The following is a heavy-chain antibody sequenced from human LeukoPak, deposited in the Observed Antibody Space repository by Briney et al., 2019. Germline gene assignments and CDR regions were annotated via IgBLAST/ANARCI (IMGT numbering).Heavy chain of an antibody. D-gene: IGHD3-22*01. V-gene: IGHV3-30*18. CDR3: AKDWHYDSSGYLADDAFDI. CDR2: ISYDGSNK. Sequence: GGSLRLSCAASGFTFSSYGMHWVRQAPGKGLEWVAVISYDGSNKYYADSVKGRFTISRDNSKNTLYLQMNSLRAEDTAVYYCAKDWHYDSSGYLADDAFDIWGQGTMVTVSS. J-gene: IGHJ3*02. CDR1: GFTFSSYG.